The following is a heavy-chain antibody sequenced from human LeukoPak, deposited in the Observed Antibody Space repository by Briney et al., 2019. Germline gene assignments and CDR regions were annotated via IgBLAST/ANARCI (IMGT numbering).Heavy chain of an antibody. CDR2: ISSSSSYI. Sequence: PGGSLRLSCAASGFTFSSYSMNWVRQAPGKGLEWVSSISSSSSYIYYADSVKGRFTISRDNAKNSLHLQMNSLRAEDTAVYYCARDRAYYYDSSGYPDAFDIWGQGTMVTVSS. D-gene: IGHD3-22*01. CDR1: GFTFSSYS. CDR3: ARDRAYYYDSSGYPDAFDI. J-gene: IGHJ3*02. V-gene: IGHV3-21*01.